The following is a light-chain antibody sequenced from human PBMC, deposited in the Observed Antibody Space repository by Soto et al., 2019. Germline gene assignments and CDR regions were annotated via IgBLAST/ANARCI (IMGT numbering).Light chain of an antibody. CDR2: EVS. V-gene: IGLV2-14*01. CDR3: RSYTSSSTRV. J-gene: IGLJ3*02. Sequence: QSALTQPASVSGSPGQSITISCTGTSSDVGGYNYVSWYQQHPGKAPKLMIYEVSNRPSGVSNRFSGSTSGNTASLTISGPQAEDEADYCCRSYTSSSTRVFGGGTKLTVL. CDR1: SSDVGGYNY.